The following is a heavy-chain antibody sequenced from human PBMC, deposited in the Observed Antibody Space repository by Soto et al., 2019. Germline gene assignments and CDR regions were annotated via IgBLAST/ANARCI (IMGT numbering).Heavy chain of an antibody. CDR1: GFSFNTYS. CDR2: ISSSSNTI. Sequence: EVQLVESGGGLVQPGGSLRLSCAASGFSFNTYSMNWVRQAPGKGLEWVSYISSSSNTIYYADSVKGRFTISRHNAKNSLYLKMSSLRAEDTAVYYCARDQFSGTWDDAFDVWGQGTMVTVSS. V-gene: IGHV3-48*01. J-gene: IGHJ3*01. CDR3: ARDQFSGTWDDAFDV. D-gene: IGHD6-25*01.